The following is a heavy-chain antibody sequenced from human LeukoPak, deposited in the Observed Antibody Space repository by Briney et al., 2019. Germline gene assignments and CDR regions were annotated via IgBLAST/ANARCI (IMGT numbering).Heavy chain of an antibody. D-gene: IGHD6-19*01. V-gene: IGHV3-15*01. Sequence: GGSLRLSCAASGFTFSNAWMSWVRQAPGKGLEWVGRIKSKTDGGTTDYAAPVKGRFTISRDDSKNTLYLQMNSLRAEDTAVYYCAKEGSGWYARYFDYWGQGTLVTVSS. J-gene: IGHJ4*02. CDR3: AKEGSGWYARYFDY. CDR2: IKSKTDGGTT. CDR1: GFTFSNAW.